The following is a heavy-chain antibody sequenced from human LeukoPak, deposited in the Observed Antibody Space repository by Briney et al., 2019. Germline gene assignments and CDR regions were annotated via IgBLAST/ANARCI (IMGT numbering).Heavy chain of an antibody. CDR1: GYTFTSYD. CDR2: MNPNSGNT. D-gene: IGHD3-9*01. Sequence: GASVKVSCKASGYTFTSYDINWVRQATGQGLEWMGWMNPNSGNTGYAQKFQGRVTITADKSTSTAYMELSSLRSEDTAVYYCVSRYPPDYWGQGTLVTVSS. V-gene: IGHV1-8*01. CDR3: VSRYPPDY. J-gene: IGHJ4*02.